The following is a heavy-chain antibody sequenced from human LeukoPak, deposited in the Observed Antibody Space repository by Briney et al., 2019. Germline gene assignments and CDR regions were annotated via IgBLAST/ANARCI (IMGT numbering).Heavy chain of an antibody. CDR3: ARDHAMVRGVITTMIDAFDI. D-gene: IGHD3-10*01. Sequence: GGSLRLSCAASGFTFSSYWMSWVRQAPGKGLEWVANIKQDGGEKYYVDSVKGRFTISRDNAKNSLYLQMNSLRAEDTAVYYCARDHAMVRGVITTMIDAFDIWGQGTMVTVSS. CDR2: IKQDGGEK. V-gene: IGHV3-7*01. J-gene: IGHJ3*02. CDR1: GFTFSSYW.